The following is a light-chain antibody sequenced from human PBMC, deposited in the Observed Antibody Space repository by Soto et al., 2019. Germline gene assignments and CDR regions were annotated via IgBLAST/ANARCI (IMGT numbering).Light chain of an antibody. CDR2: EAS. Sequence: DLPVTQSPSTLSASIGDRVTITCRASQNLRWWMAWYQQKPGKVPNLLIYEASTLESGVPSRFSGSGSDTEFTLTISSLQPDDFATYHCQQYNGYSFGQGTKVEFK. J-gene: IGKJ1*01. CDR1: QNLRWW. CDR3: QQYNGYS. V-gene: IGKV1-5*03.